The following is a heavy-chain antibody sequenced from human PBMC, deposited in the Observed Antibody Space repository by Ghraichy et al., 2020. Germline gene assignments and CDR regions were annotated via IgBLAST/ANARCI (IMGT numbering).Heavy chain of an antibody. CDR1: NGPFDSYY. V-gene: IGHV4-34*01. D-gene: IGHD6-13*01. CDR2: INHSGST. CDR3: ARGRKSSQQLVPLPFDY. J-gene: IGHJ4*02. Sequence: SETLSLTCAVYNGPFDSYYWSWIRQPPGKGLEWIGEINHSGSTNYNASLKSRVTISVDRTKNQFSLRLSSVTAADTSVYYCARGRKSSQQLVPLPFDYWGQGTLVTVSS.